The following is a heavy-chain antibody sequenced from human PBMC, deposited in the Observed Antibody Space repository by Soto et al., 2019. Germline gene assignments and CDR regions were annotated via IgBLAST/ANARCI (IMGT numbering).Heavy chain of an antibody. D-gene: IGHD6-6*01. CDR1: GFTFSDHG. Sequence: PGGSLRLSCTASGFTFSDHGMHWVRQAPGKGLEWVSSISGSVGSTFYADSVKGRFTISRDNSMNTLYLQMNTLRAEDTAVYYCAKDRTIASRNFDSWGKGA. CDR3: AKDRTIASRNFDS. CDR2: ISGSVGST. J-gene: IGHJ4*02. V-gene: IGHV3-23*01.